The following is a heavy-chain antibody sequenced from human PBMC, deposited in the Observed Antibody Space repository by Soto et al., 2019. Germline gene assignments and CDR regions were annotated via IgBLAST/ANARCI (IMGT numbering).Heavy chain of an antibody. Sequence: QVQLQESGPGLVKPSQTLSLTCTVSGGSISSGGYYWSWIRQHPGKGLEWIGYIYYSGSTYYNPSLKSRLTISVDTSKNQCSLKLSSVTAADTAVYYCARGDTAMARYYYGMDVWGQGTTVTVSS. CDR2: IYYSGST. D-gene: IGHD5-18*01. CDR1: GGSISSGGYY. J-gene: IGHJ6*02. V-gene: IGHV4-31*03. CDR3: ARGDTAMARYYYGMDV.